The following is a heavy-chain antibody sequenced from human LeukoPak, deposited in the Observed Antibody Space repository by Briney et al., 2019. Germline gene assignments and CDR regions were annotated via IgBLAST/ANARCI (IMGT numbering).Heavy chain of an antibody. Sequence: PGRSLRLSCAASGFTFSTYAMHWVRQAPGKGLEWVGVISYDGSNKYYTDSVKGRFTISRDNSKNTLYLQMNSLRTEDTAVYYCARDVSSGWYWSFDLWGRGTLVTVSS. J-gene: IGHJ2*01. D-gene: IGHD6-19*01. V-gene: IGHV3-30-3*01. CDR2: ISYDGSNK. CDR3: ARDVSSGWYWSFDL. CDR1: GFTFSTYA.